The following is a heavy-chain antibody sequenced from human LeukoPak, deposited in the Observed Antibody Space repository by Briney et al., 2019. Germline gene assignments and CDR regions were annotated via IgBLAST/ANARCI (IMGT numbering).Heavy chain of an antibody. J-gene: IGHJ4*02. CDR1: GYTFTSYY. CDR2: ISPSGGST. V-gene: IGHV1-46*01. CDR3: ARGGDVDTAMVYGFDY. Sequence: ASVKVSCKASGYTFTSYYMHWVRQAPGQGLEWMGIISPSGGSTSYAQKFQGRVTMTRDTSTSTVYMELSSLRSEDTAVYYCARGGDVDTAMVYGFDYWGQGTLVTVSS. D-gene: IGHD5-18*01.